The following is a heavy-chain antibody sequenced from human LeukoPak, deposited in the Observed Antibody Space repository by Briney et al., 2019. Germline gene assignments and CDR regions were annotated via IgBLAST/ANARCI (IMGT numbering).Heavy chain of an antibody. D-gene: IGHD5/OR15-5a*01. CDR1: AGSISGYY. CDR2: ISYSGST. CDR3: ARLGDTVSTDRYFDY. Sequence: SETLSLTCTVSAGSISGYYWSWIRQPPGKGLEWIGYISYSGSTNYNPSLKSRVSISVDTSKNQFSLNLSSLTAADTAVYYCARLGDTVSTDRYFDYWGQGTLVTVSS. J-gene: IGHJ4*02. V-gene: IGHV4-59*08.